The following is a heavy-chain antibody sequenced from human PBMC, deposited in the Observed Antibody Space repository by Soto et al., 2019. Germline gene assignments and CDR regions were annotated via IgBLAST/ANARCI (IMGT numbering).Heavy chain of an antibody. D-gene: IGHD2-15*01. CDR3: ARGYCSGGSCYRSFGLRAFDI. Sequence: SETLSLTCAVYGGSFSGYYWSWIRQPPGKGLEWIGEINHSGSTNYNPSLKSRVTISVDTSKNQFSLKLSSVTAADTAVYYCARGYCSGGSCYRSFGLRAFDIWGQGTMVTVSS. CDR1: GGSFSGYY. V-gene: IGHV4-34*01. CDR2: INHSGST. J-gene: IGHJ3*02.